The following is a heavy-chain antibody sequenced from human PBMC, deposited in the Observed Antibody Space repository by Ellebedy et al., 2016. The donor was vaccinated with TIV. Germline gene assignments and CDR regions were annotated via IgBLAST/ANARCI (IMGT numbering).Heavy chain of an antibody. CDR1: GFSLKPSGVT. D-gene: IGHD2-2*01. CDR3: AYSSSNSWYYIDY. CDR2: ISGDAIQ. V-gene: IGHV2-5*02. Sequence: SGPTLVKPTQTLTLTCTFSGFSLKPSGVTVGWIRQPPGKALQWLALISGDAIQRFNPSLQTRLTITRDTSRNQVVLTMTNMDPVDTGTYFCAYSSSNSWYYIDYWGQGTLVTVSS. J-gene: IGHJ4*02.